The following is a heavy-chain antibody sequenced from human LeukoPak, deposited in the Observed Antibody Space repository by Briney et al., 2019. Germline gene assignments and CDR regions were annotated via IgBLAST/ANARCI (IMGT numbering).Heavy chain of an antibody. V-gene: IGHV3-21*01. J-gene: IGHJ4*02. CDR3: ARGATRRGPYCSGGSCSLDY. D-gene: IGHD2-15*01. Sequence: PGGSLRLSCAASGFTFTNYSMNWVRRAPGKGLEWVSSISGSNSYIYYADSVRGRFTISRDNAKKSLYLQMNSLRAEDTGVYYCARGATRRGPYCSGGSCSLDYWGQGTLVTVSS. CDR2: ISGSNSYI. CDR1: GFTFTNYS.